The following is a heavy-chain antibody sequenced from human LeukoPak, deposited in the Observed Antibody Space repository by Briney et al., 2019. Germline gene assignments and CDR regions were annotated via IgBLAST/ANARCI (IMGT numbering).Heavy chain of an antibody. CDR2: ISAYNGKT. D-gene: IGHD2-15*01. J-gene: IGHJ6*02. CDR1: GYTFTSYG. CDR3: ARWVPYCSGGSCYSVEPYYYYGMDV. V-gene: IGHV1-18*01. Sequence: ASVKVSCKASGYTFTSYGISWVRQAPGQGLEWMGWISAYNGKTNYAQKLQGRVTMTTDTSTSTAYMELRSLRSDDTAVYYCARWVPYCSGGSCYSVEPYYYYGMDVWGQGTTVTVSS.